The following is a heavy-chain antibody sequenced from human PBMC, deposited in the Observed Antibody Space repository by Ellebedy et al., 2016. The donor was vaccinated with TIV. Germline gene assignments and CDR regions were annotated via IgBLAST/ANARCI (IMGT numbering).Heavy chain of an antibody. Sequence: SETLSLTXAVYGGSFSGYYWSWIRQPPGKGLEWIGEINHSGSTNYNPSLKSRVTISVDTSKNQFSLKLSSVTAADTAVYYCARGSFRGYCSSTSCQYPPYFDYWGQGTLVTVSS. V-gene: IGHV4-34*01. J-gene: IGHJ4*02. CDR1: GGSFSGYY. D-gene: IGHD2-2*01. CDR3: ARGSFRGYCSSTSCQYPPYFDY. CDR2: INHSGST.